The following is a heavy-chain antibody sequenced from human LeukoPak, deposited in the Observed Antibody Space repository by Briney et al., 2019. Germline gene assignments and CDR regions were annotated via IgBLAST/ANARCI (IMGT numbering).Heavy chain of an antibody. CDR1: GFTLSSYA. D-gene: IGHD1-14*01. V-gene: IGHV3-23*01. Sequence: GGSLRLSCAASGFTLSSYAMSWVRQAPGKGLEWVSAISGSGGSTYYADSVKGRFTISRDNSKNTLYLQMNSLRAEDTAVYYCAKDYTEPPYYYYYYYMDVWGKGTTVTVSS. CDR2: ISGSGGST. CDR3: AKDYTEPPYYYYYYYMDV. J-gene: IGHJ6*03.